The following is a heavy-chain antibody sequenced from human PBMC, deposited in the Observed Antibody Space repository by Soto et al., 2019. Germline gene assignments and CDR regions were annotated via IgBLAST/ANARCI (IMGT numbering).Heavy chain of an antibody. V-gene: IGHV5-51*01. J-gene: IGHJ6*02. CDR3: ARQGRGVHYYYYYGMDV. Sequence: GESLKISCKGSGYSFTSYWIGWVRQMPGKGLEWMGIIYPGDSDTRYSPSFQGQVTNSADKSISTAYLQWSSLKASDTAMYYCARQGRGVHYYYYYGMDVWGQGTTVTVSS. CDR2: IYPGDSDT. D-gene: IGHD3-10*01. CDR1: GYSFTSYW.